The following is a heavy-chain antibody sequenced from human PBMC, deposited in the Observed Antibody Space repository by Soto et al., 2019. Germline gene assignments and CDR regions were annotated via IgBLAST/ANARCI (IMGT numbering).Heavy chain of an antibody. CDR1: GGPISSYD. D-gene: IGHD2-21*02. J-gene: IGHJ3*02. Sequence: LETLSLTCTVSGGPISSYDWSWIRQTPGKGLEWIGYIYYSGSTNYNPSLKSRVTISVDTSKNQFSLKLSSVTAADTSFYYCARAGGDSDAFDIWGQGTIVTVSS. CDR3: ARAGGDSDAFDI. CDR2: IYYSGST. V-gene: IGHV4-59*01.